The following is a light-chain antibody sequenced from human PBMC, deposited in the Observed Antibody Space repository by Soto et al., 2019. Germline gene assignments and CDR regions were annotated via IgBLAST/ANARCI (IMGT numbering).Light chain of an antibody. V-gene: IGLV2-14*01. CDR1: SNDIGLYNY. Sequence: HSVLAQPASVSGSPGQSITISCTGTSNDIGLYNYVSWYQQHPGKAPKLIIYVVSSRPSGISNRFSASKSGNTASLTISGLQAEDEADYYCASYARGSTLVVFGGGTK. CDR2: VVS. J-gene: IGLJ2*01. CDR3: ASYARGSTLVV.